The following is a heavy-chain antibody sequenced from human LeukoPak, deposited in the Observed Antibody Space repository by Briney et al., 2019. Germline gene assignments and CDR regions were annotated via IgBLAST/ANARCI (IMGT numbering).Heavy chain of an antibody. V-gene: IGHV3-11*01. J-gene: IGHJ4*02. CDR2: ISGSASDV. CDR3: SRDPRNNY. Sequence: GGSLRLSCAASGFTFSDSYMTWIRQAPGKGLELLSYISGSASDVNYIDYVRGRFTISRDNAKNSLYLHMSSLTVEDTAVYYCSRDPRNNYWGQGTLVTVSS. CDR1: GFTFSDSY.